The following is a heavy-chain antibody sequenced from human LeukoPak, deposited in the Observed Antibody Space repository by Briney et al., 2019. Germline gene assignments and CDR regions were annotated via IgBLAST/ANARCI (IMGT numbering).Heavy chain of an antibody. V-gene: IGHV3-33*01. CDR1: GFTFSNYG. Sequence: QPGRSLTLSCAASGFTFSNYGMHWVRQAPGKGLEWVAVIWYDGSNKYCADSVKGRFTISRDNSKNTLYLQINSLRAEDTAMYYCARELPPVVNYRFDHWGQGTLVTVSS. CDR3: ARELPPVVNYRFDH. D-gene: IGHD1-7*01. J-gene: IGHJ5*02. CDR2: IWYDGSNK.